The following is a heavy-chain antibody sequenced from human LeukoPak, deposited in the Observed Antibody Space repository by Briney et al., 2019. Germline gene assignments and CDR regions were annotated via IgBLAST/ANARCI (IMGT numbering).Heavy chain of an antibody. CDR1: GFTFSSYS. D-gene: IGHD6-13*01. Sequence: GGSLRLSCAASGFTFSSYSMNWVRQAPGKGLEWVSYISSSSSAIYYADSVKGRFTISRDNAKNTLYLQMNSLRAEDTAVYYCARERGRSSSGIDAFDIWGQGTMVTVSS. J-gene: IGHJ3*02. V-gene: IGHV3-48*04. CDR3: ARERGRSSSGIDAFDI. CDR2: ISSSSSAI.